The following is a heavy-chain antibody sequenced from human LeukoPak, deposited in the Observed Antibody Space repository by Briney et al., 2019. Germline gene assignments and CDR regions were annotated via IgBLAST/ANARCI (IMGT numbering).Heavy chain of an antibody. CDR3: ARDQRAYCGGDCYGGMDY. J-gene: IGHJ4*02. D-gene: IGHD2-21*02. CDR2: ISGSSSTI. CDR1: GFTFSSYS. V-gene: IGHV3-48*02. Sequence: GGSLRLSCAASGFTFSSYSMNWVRQAPGKGLEWVSYISGSSSTIYYTESVKGRFTISGDNARNSLYLQMNSLRDEDTAVYYCARDQRAYCGGDCYGGMDYWGQGTLVTVSS.